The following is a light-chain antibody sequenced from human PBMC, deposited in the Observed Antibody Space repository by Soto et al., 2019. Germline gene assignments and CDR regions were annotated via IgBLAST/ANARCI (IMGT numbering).Light chain of an antibody. CDR3: SSYRGSSPLV. V-gene: IGLV2-14*03. Sequence: QSALTQPASVSGSPGQSITISCTGTSSDVGAYNYVSWYQQHPGKAPKLMIYDVSNRPSGVSNRFSGSKSDNTASLTISGLQADDEADYYCSSYRGSSPLVFGGGTKLTVL. J-gene: IGLJ2*01. CDR2: DVS. CDR1: SSDVGAYNY.